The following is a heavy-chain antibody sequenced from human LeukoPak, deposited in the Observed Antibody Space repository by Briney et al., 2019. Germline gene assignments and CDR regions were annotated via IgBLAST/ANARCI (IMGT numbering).Heavy chain of an antibody. CDR1: GVSISSYY. CDR2: IYYSGST. V-gene: IGHV4-59*08. Sequence: SETLSLTCTVSGVSISSYYWSWIRQPPGKGLEWIGYIYYSGSTNYNPSLKSRVTISVDTSKNQFSLKLSSVTAADTAVYYCARLVAAAGTRSFDYWGQGTLVTVSS. D-gene: IGHD6-13*01. CDR3: ARLVAAAGTRSFDY. J-gene: IGHJ4*02.